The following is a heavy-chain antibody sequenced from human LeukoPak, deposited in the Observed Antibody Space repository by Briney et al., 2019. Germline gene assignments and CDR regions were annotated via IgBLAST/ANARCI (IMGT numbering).Heavy chain of an antibody. V-gene: IGHV1-18*01. J-gene: IGHJ4*02. CDR1: GYTFTSYG. Sequence: ASVKVSCKASGYTFTSYGITWVRQAPGQGLEWMGWISAYNGNTNYAQKFQGRVTVTTDTPTNTAYMELRSLRSDDTAVYYCARGDYDFDYWGQGTLVTVSS. CDR2: ISAYNGNT. D-gene: IGHD4-17*01. CDR3: ARGDYDFDY.